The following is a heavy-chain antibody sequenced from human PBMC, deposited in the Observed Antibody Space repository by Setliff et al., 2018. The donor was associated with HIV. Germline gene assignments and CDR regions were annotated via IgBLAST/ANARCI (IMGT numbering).Heavy chain of an antibody. J-gene: IGHJ4*02. D-gene: IGHD6-19*01. Sequence: RASVKVSCKASGYTFTNYYMQWVRQAPGQGLEWMGMINPREGTTSSTQKFQGRLTMTSETSTRKVHMELNSLRPEDTALYYCARDSEPGTRVAGTTGLDYWGQGSLVTVSS. CDR2: INPREGTT. CDR1: GYTFTNYY. V-gene: IGHV1-46*01. CDR3: ARDSEPGTRVAGTTGLDY.